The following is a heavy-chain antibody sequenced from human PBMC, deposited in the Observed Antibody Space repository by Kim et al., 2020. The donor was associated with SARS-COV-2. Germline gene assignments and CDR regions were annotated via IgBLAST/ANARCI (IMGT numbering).Heavy chain of an antibody. V-gene: IGHV4-59*01. D-gene: IGHD3-16*01. J-gene: IGHJ6*02. Sequence: PALKSRVTISVDTSKNQFSLKLRSVTAADTAVYYCARNGQWGAMGFGIDVWGQGTTVTVSS. CDR3: ARNGQWGAMGFGIDV.